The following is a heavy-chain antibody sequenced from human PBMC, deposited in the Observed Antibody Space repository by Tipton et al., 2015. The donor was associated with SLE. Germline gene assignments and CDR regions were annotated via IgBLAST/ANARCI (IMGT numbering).Heavy chain of an antibody. CDR2: INPNSGDT. D-gene: IGHD6-13*01. CDR1: GYIFTGYY. J-gene: IGHJ4*02. CDR3: ARDGSWSGFN. Sequence: QSGAEVKKAGASVKVSCKASGYIFTGYYMQWVRQAPGQGFEWMGRINPNSGDTDYAQKVQGRGTLTRDTSINTVSMVLHSITLNGSGLYYCARDGSWSGFNWGQGVLVTVSS. V-gene: IGHV1-2*05.